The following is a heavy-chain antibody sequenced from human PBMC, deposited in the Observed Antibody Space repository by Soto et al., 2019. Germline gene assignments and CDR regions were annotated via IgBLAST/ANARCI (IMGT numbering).Heavy chain of an antibody. J-gene: IGHJ4*02. CDR3: VKRRNWNDVSDY. CDR1: GFTFSSYA. Sequence: LRLSCAASGFTFSSYAMHWVRQAPGKGLEYVSAISSNGGSTYYADSVRGRFTISRDNSKNTLYLQMSSLRAEDTAVYYCVKRRNWNDVSDYWGQGTLVTVSS. V-gene: IGHV3-64D*08. CDR2: ISSNGGST. D-gene: IGHD1-1*01.